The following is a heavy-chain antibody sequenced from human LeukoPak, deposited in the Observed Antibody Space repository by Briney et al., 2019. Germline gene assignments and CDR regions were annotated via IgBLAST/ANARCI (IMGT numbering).Heavy chain of an antibody. V-gene: IGHV4-34*01. Sequence: SETLSLTCAVYGRSFSGYYWSWIRPPPGKGREWIGEINQSGSTNYNPSLKSRVTISVDTSKNQFSLKLSSVTAADTAVYYCARIGYCTNGVRFDYWGQGTPVTVSS. D-gene: IGHD2-8*01. CDR1: GRSFSGYY. CDR2: INQSGST. J-gene: IGHJ4*02. CDR3: ARIGYCTNGVRFDY.